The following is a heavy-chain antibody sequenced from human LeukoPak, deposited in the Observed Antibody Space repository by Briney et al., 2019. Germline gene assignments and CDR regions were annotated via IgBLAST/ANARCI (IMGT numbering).Heavy chain of an antibody. CDR1: GFTVSTNY. Sequence: GGSLRLSCAASGFTVSTNYMTWVRQAPGKGLEWVSVTDSGGGTYYADSVNGRFTISRDSSKNTLFLQMNSLRAEDTAVYYCARQTLGAFDIWGQGTLVTVSS. J-gene: IGHJ3*02. CDR3: ARQTLGAFDI. CDR2: TDSGGGT. V-gene: IGHV3-66*04.